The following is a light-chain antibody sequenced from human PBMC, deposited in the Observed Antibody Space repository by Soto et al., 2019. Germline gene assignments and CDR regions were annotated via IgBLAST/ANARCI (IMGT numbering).Light chain of an antibody. V-gene: IGLV1-47*02. J-gene: IGLJ3*02. CDR2: SDT. CDR1: MSNTEVHS. Sequence: QSVLTQPPSASGTPGQTITISCSGSMSNTEVHSVHWYQQLPGTAPKLLIYSDTQRPSGVPDRFSGSKSGTSAYLGISGLRSEDEAEYFCAAWDDSLSGLVFGVGTKLTVL. CDR3: AAWDDSLSGLV.